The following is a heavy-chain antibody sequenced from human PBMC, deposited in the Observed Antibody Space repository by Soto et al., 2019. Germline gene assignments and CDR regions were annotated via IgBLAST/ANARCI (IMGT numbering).Heavy chain of an antibody. J-gene: IGHJ6*02. D-gene: IGHD6-13*01. CDR1: GYSFSSFW. V-gene: IGHV5-51*01. CDR2: IYPGDSDA. Sequence: SGESLKISCKGFGYSFSSFWIGWVRQMPGKGLEWVAIIYPGDSDARYSPSFQGQVTISADKSINTAYLQWNSLKASDSGIYYCARPSAYSSSWFSYYGMDVWGQGTTVTVSS. CDR3: ARPSAYSSSWFSYYGMDV.